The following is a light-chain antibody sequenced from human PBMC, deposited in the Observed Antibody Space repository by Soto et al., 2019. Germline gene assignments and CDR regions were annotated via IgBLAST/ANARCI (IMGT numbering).Light chain of an antibody. J-gene: IGKJ4*02. Sequence: DIQMTQSPSSLSASVGDRVTITCLASQDISNYVSWHQQKPGTAPKLLIYDASNLETGVPSRFSGGGSETNFTFPISGLQPDDVATYYCQQYDDLLTFGGGTKVEI. CDR3: QQYDDLLT. CDR1: QDISNY. V-gene: IGKV1-33*01. CDR2: DAS.